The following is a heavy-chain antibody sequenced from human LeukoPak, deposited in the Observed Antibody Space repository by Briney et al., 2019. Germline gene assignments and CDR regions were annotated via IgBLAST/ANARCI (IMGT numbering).Heavy chain of an antibody. Sequence: PSETLSLTCAVYGGSFSGYDWSWIRQPPGKGLEWIGEINHSGSTNYNPSLKSRVTISVDTSKNQFSLKLSSVTAADTAVYYCAAGRYFDWLLSFTMDVWGKGTTVTVSS. V-gene: IGHV4-34*01. CDR3: AAGRYFDWLLSFTMDV. CDR2: INHSGST. J-gene: IGHJ6*04. CDR1: GGSFSGYD. D-gene: IGHD3-9*01.